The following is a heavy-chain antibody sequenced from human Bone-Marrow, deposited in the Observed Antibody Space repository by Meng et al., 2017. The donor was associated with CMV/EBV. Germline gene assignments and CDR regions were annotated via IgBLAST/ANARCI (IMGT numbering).Heavy chain of an antibody. D-gene: IGHD3-22*01. CDR1: GFTFTTYS. CDR3: TTDLTNKYYYDSSGYYWFDY. CDR2: IKSKTDGGTT. V-gene: IGHV3-15*01. Sequence: GESLKISCAASGFTFTTYSMNWVRQAPGKGLEWVGRIKSKTDGGTTDYAAPVKGRFTISRDDSKNTLYLQMNSLKTEDTAVYYCTTDLTNKYYYDSSGYYWFDYWGQGTLVTVSS. J-gene: IGHJ4*02.